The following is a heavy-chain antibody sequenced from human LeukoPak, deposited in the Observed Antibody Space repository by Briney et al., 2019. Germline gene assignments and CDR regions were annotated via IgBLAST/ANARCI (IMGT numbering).Heavy chain of an antibody. CDR1: GFTFSSNA. V-gene: IGHV3-23*03. D-gene: IGHD1-26*01. CDR2: IYSGGST. CDR3: AKDRTVGASYWYFDL. J-gene: IGHJ2*01. Sequence: GGSLRLSCAASGFTFSSNAMNWVRQAPGKGLEWVSVIYSGGSTYYADSVKGRFTISRDNSKNTLYLQMNSLRAEDTAVYYCAKDRTVGASYWYFDLWGRGTLVTVSS.